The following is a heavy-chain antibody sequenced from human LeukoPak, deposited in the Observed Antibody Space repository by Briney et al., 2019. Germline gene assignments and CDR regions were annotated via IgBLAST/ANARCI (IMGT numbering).Heavy chain of an antibody. V-gene: IGHV4-30-4*01. J-gene: IGHJ4*02. CDR3: ARGSPIAAAGFDY. CDR2: IYYSGST. Sequence: SETLSLTCTVSGGSISSGDYYWSWIRQPPGKGLEWIGYIYYSGSTYYNPSLKSRVTISVDTSKNQFSLKLSSVTAADTAVYYCARGSPIAAAGFDYWGQGTLVTVSS. D-gene: IGHD6-13*01. CDR1: GGSISSGDYY.